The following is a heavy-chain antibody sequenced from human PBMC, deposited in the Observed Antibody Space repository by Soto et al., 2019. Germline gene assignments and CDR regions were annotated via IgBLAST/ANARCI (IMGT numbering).Heavy chain of an antibody. D-gene: IGHD3-10*01. Sequence: QVQLVQSGAEVKKPGSSVKVSCKTSGVSFKNNGIVWVRQAPGHGLEWMGGVSPPFRTSNYARKFQGRISITADASTGTVNMELSSLTSEDTAQYYCARVLYYGSGSYSPYGMDVWGQGTTVTVSS. V-gene: IGHV1-69*01. J-gene: IGHJ6*02. CDR1: GVSFKNNG. CDR2: VSPPFRTS. CDR3: ARVLYYGSGSYSPYGMDV.